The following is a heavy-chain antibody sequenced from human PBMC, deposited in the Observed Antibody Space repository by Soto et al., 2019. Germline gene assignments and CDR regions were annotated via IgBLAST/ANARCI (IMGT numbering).Heavy chain of an antibody. Sequence: SVKVSCKASGGTFSSYAISWVRQAPGQGLEWMGGIIPTFGTANYAQKFQGRVTITADKSTSTAYMELSSLRSEDTAVYYCARGERELPLYYYGMDVWGQGTTVTVSS. J-gene: IGHJ6*02. V-gene: IGHV1-69*06. D-gene: IGHD1-26*01. CDR1: GGTFSSYA. CDR3: ARGERELPLYYYGMDV. CDR2: IIPTFGTA.